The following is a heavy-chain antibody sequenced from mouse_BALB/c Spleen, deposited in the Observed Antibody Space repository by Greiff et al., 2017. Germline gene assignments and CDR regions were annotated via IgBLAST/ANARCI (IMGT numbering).Heavy chain of an antibody. CDR2: INPSNGRT. Sequence: VQLQQPGAELVKPGASVKLSCKASGYTFTSYWMHWVKQRPGQGLEWIGEINPSNGRTNYNEKFKSKATLTVDKSSSTAYMQLSSLTSEDSAVYYCARYGYDVDYWGQGTTLTVSS. CDR1: GYTFTSYW. D-gene: IGHD2-2*01. V-gene: IGHV1S81*02. J-gene: IGHJ2*01. CDR3: ARYGYDVDY.